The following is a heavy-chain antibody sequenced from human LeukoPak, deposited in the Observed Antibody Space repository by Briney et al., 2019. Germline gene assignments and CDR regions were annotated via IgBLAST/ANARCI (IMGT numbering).Heavy chain of an antibody. D-gene: IGHD3-22*01. J-gene: IGHJ4*02. Sequence: GGSLRLSCAASGFTFSSYAMSWVRQAPGKGLEWVSAISGSGGSTYYADSVKGRFTISRDNSKNTLYLQMNSLRAEDTAVYYCAKDLSEIPEYYYDPYFDYWGQGTLVTVSS. CDR1: GFTFSSYA. V-gene: IGHV3-23*01. CDR3: AKDLSEIPEYYYDPYFDY. CDR2: ISGSGGST.